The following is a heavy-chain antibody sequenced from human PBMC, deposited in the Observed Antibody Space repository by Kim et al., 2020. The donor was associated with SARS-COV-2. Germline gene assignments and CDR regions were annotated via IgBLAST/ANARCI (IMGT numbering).Heavy chain of an antibody. CDR2: IGSGGGAT. D-gene: IGHD3-16*01. V-gene: IGHV3-23*01. CDR1: GFTFNTYA. J-gene: IGHJ3*01. Sequence: GGSLRLSCAVSGFTFNTYAMSWVRQAPGKGLEWVSSIGSGGGATYYADSVKGRFTISRDNSKNTLYLQMNSLRAEDTAVYYCAKWGARQLTYAFDVWGQGTMVTVSS. CDR3: AKWGARQLTYAFDV.